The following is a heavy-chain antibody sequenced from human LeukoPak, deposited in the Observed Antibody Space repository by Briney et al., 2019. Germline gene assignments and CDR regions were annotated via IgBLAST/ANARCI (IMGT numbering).Heavy chain of an antibody. CDR2: INQDGSEK. J-gene: IGHJ4*02. D-gene: IGHD2/OR15-2a*01. Sequence: GGSLRLSCAASGFNLNSYWISWVRQGPGKGLEWLANINQDGSEKYYVDSVKGRFTISRDNAKNSLYLQMNSLRAEDTAVYYCTTFYSRLTDYWGQGTLVTVSS. CDR3: TTFYSRLTDY. CDR1: GFNLNSYW. V-gene: IGHV3-7*05.